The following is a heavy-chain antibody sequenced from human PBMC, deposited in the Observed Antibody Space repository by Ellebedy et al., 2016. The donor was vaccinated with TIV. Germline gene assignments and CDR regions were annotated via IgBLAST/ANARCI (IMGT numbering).Heavy chain of an antibody. V-gene: IGHV3-49*03. CDR1: GFTFGDYT. CDR2: IRSKAYGGTT. D-gene: IGHD1-26*01. CDR3: ARGGSGSVV. Sequence: GESLKISCTTSGFTFGDYTMSWFRQAPGKGLEWVGFIRSKAYGGTTEYAASVKGRFTISRDDSKNTLYLQMNSLKTEETAVYYCARGGSGSVVWGQGTMVTVSS. J-gene: IGHJ3*01.